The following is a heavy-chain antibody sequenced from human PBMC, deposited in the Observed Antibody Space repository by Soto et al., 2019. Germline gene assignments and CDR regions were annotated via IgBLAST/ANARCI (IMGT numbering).Heavy chain of an antibody. CDR2: IIAYNGNT. V-gene: IGHV1-18*01. CDR1: GYTFTSYG. J-gene: IGHJ6*03. D-gene: IGHD3-3*01. CDR3: AAVNDFWSGYYRSRPYYYYYYMDV. Sequence: ASVKVSCKASGYTFTSYGISWVRQAPGQGLEWMGWIIAYNGNTNYAQKFQGRVTMTTDTSTSTAYMELSSLRSEDTAVYYCAAVNDFWSGYYRSRPYYYYYYMDVWGKGTTVTVSS.